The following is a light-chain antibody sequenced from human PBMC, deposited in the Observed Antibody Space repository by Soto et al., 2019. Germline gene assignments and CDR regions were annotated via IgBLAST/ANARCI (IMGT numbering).Light chain of an antibody. V-gene: IGKV1-39*01. Sequence: DLQMTQSPSSLSAAVGDRVTITCRASQSIARFLNWYQQKPGEVPKLLIFGASYLRSGVPSRFSGSGYGTHVALTITSLQPEDFATYFCQQSHSDPCTFGQGTNL. CDR1: QSIARF. CDR3: QQSHSDPCT. J-gene: IGKJ2*02. CDR2: GAS.